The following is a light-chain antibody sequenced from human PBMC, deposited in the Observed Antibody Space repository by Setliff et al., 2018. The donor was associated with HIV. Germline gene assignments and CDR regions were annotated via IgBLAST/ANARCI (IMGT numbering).Light chain of an antibody. CDR2: QAS. CDR3: CSNTGSNTYV. V-gene: IGLV2-23*01. Sequence: QSVLTQPASVSGSPGQSITISCSGTRNDVGRYDLVSWYQQHPGKAPKLMIYQASRRPSGVSNRFSGSKSGNTASLTISGLQAEDEADYYCCSNTGSNTYVFGTGTKV. CDR1: RNDVGRYDL. J-gene: IGLJ1*01.